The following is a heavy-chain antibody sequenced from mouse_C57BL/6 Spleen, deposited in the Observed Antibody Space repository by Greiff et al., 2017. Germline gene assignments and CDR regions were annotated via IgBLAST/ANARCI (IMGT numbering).Heavy chain of an antibody. CDR2: IYPGDGDT. V-gene: IGHV1-82*01. CDR1: GYAFSSSW. CDR3: EREGRGLFDD. D-gene: IGHD3-1*01. J-gene: IGHJ2*01. Sequence: QVQLKESGPELVKPGASVKISCKASGYAFSSSWMNWVKQRPGKGLEWIGRIYPGDGDTNYNGKFKGKATLTADKSSSTAYMQLSSLTSEDSAVDFCEREGRGLFDDWGKGTTLTVSS.